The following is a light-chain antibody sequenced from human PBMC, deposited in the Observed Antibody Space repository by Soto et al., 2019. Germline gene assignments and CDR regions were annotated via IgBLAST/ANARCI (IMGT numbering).Light chain of an antibody. V-gene: IGKV1-6*01. CDR2: AAS. Sequence: AIQMTPSASFLSASVGDRVTITCRASQGISNELGWYQQKPGKAPKLLIYAASSLQRGVQSRFSGSGPGTDFTLTISSLQPEDFATYYCLQDYNYPYTFGQGTKLEIK. CDR3: LQDYNYPYT. J-gene: IGKJ2*01. CDR1: QGISNE.